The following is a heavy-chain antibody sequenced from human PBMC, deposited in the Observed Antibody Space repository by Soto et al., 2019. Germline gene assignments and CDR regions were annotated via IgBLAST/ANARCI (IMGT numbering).Heavy chain of an antibody. CDR1: GFSLTTSGVG. D-gene: IGHD3-3*01. CDR3: AHRVLRTVFGLVTTTAIYFDF. CDR2: IYWDDDK. V-gene: IGHV2-5*02. J-gene: IGHJ4*02. Sequence: QITLNESGPTVVRPTETLTLTCRFSGFSLTTSGVGVGWIRQSPGKAPEWLALIYWDDDKRYSASLKSRLTIPTETSKNQVVLTVSDLDPTDTATYYCAHRVLRTVFGLVTTTAIYFDFWGQGTPVAVSS.